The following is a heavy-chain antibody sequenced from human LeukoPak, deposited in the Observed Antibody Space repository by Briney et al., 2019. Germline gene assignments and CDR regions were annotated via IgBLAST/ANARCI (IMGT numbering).Heavy chain of an antibody. V-gene: IGHV3-64D*06. D-gene: IGHD5-12*01. CDR2: INSNGGST. CDR3: ASPYSGYDYSFDY. Sequence: PGGSLRLSCSASGFTFSSYAMHWVRQAPGKGLEYVSSINSNGGSTYYADSVKGRFTISRDNSKNTLFLQMSSLRTEDTAVYYCASPYSGYDYSFDYWGQGTLVTASS. J-gene: IGHJ4*02. CDR1: GFTFSSYA.